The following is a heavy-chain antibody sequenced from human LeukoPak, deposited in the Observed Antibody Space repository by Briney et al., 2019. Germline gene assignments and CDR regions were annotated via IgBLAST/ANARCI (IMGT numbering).Heavy chain of an antibody. CDR3: ARAIAGYYYYYMDV. J-gene: IGHJ6*03. CDR2: INPNSGGT. CDR1: GYTFTGYY. V-gene: IGHV1-2*02. Sequence: ASVKVSCKASGYTFTGYYMHWVRQAPGQGLEWMGWINPNSGGTNYAQKFQGRVTMTRDTSISTAYMELSRLTSDDTAVYYCARAIAGYYYYYMDVWGKGTTVTVSS.